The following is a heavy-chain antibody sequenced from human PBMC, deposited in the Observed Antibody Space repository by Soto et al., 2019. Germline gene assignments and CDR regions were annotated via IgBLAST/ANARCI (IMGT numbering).Heavy chain of an antibody. V-gene: IGHV4-30-2*01. CDR2: IYHSGST. Sequence: QLQLQESGSGLVKPSQTLSLTCAVSGGSISSGGYSWSWIRQPPGKGLEWIGYIYHSGSTYYNPSLKSRVTIAVDRSKNQFSLKLSSVTAADTAVYYCARGGGYGDHWYFDLWGRGTLVTVSS. CDR3: ARGGGYGDHWYFDL. D-gene: IGHD4-17*01. J-gene: IGHJ2*01. CDR1: GGSISSGGYS.